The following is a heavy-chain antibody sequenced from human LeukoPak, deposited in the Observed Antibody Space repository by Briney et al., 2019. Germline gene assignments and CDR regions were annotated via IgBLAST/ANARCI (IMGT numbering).Heavy chain of an antibody. CDR2: IVVGSGNT. CDR3: AAFMTTVVTPGVGAFDI. V-gene: IGHV1-58*02. D-gene: IGHD4-23*01. J-gene: IGHJ3*02. Sequence: ASVKVSCKASGFTFTSSAMQWVRQARGQRLEWIGWIVVGSGNTNYAQKFQERVTITRDMSTSTAYMELSSLRSEDTAVYYCAAFMTTVVTPGVGAFDIWGQGAMVTVSS. CDR1: GFTFTSSA.